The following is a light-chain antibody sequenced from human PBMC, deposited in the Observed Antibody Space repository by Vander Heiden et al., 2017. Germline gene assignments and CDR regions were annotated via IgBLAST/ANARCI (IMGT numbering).Light chain of an antibody. CDR1: QSVTTN. J-gene: IGKJ1*01. Sequence: EIVMTQSPATLSVSPGARATFSCRTSQSVTTNLAWYQQKPGQAPRLLIYGASTRATGIPARFSGSGSETDFTLTVSSLQPEDFAVYYCQQDNNWPQTFGQGTKVEI. V-gene: IGKV3-15*01. CDR2: GAS. CDR3: QQDNNWPQT.